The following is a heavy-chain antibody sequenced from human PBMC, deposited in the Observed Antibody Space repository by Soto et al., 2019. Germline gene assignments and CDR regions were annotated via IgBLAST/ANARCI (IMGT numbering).Heavy chain of an antibody. CDR1: GFTVSNNY. Sequence: EVQLVESGGGLIQPGGSLRLSCAVSGFTVSNNYMSWVRQAPGKGLEGVSVIYSGGYTAYGDSVKGRFTISRDNSKKTNYLKTKGLRADDRAVFYGAPHRGGGGYGGQGTLVTVSS. CDR2: IYSGGYT. D-gene: IGHD3-10*01. CDR3: APHRGGGGY. J-gene: IGHJ4*02. V-gene: IGHV3-53*01.